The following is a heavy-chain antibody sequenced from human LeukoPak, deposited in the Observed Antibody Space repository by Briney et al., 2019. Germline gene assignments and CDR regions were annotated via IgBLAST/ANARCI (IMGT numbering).Heavy chain of an antibody. Sequence: GGSLRLSCAASGFTFDDYAMHWVRQAPGKGLEWVSGISGSGGSTYYADSVKGRFTISRDNSKNTLYLQMNSLRAEDTAVYYCAKDEATIFGVVIASDYWGQGTLVTVSS. CDR2: ISGSGGST. V-gene: IGHV3-23*01. CDR3: AKDEATIFGVVIASDY. CDR1: GFTFDDYA. J-gene: IGHJ4*02. D-gene: IGHD3-3*01.